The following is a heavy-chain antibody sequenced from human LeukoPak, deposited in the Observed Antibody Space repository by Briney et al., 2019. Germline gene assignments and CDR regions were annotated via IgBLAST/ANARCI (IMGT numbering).Heavy chain of an antibody. CDR3: AREYCTNGICYRVQFDY. Sequence: SETLSLTCTVSGGSISSGSYYWSWIRQTAGKGLEWIGRIYTNGNTNYNPSLKSRVTMSVDTSKNQFSLKLSSVTAADTAVYYCAREYCTNGICYRVQFDYWGQGTLATVSS. D-gene: IGHD2-8*01. CDR2: IYTNGNT. J-gene: IGHJ4*02. CDR1: GGSISSGSYY. V-gene: IGHV4-61*02.